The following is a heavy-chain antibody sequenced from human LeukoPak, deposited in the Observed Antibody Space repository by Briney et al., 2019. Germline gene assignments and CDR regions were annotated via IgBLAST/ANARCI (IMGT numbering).Heavy chain of an antibody. CDR3: AKSRVRGVYYFDY. D-gene: IGHD3-10*02. CDR2: ISYDGSNE. Sequence: GRSLRLSCAASGFTFRTYGMNWVREAPGKGLEWVAIISYDGSNEDYADSVKGRFTISRDNSKNTLYLQMNSLRAEDSAVYYCAKSRVRGVYYFDYWGQGTLVTVSS. CDR1: GFTFRTYG. J-gene: IGHJ4*02. V-gene: IGHV3-30*18.